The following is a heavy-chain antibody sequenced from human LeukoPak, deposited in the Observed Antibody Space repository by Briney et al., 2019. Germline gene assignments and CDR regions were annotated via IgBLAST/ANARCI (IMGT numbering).Heavy chain of an antibody. J-gene: IGHJ4*02. V-gene: IGHV5-51*01. CDR1: GYSFTSYW. D-gene: IGHD3-10*01. CDR2: IYPGDSDT. CDR3: ARTYYYGSGSYFPLGIDY. Sequence: GESLEISCKGSGYSFTSYWIGWVRQMPGKGLEWMGIIYPGDSDTRYSPSLQGQVTISADKSISTAYLQWSSLKASDTAMYYCARTYYYGSGSYFPLGIDYWGQGTLVTVSS.